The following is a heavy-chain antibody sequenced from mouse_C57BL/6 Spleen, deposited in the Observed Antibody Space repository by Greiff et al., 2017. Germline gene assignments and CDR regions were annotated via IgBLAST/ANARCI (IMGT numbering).Heavy chain of an antibody. Sequence: QVQLKESGAELVKPGASVKISCKASGYAFSSYWMNWVKQRPGKGLEWIGQIYPGDGDTNYNGKFKGKATLTADKSSSTAYMQLSSLTSEDAAVYFCASWLLRAMDYWGQGTSVTVSS. CDR3: ASWLLRAMDY. CDR1: GYAFSSYW. D-gene: IGHD2-3*01. CDR2: IYPGDGDT. J-gene: IGHJ4*01. V-gene: IGHV1-80*01.